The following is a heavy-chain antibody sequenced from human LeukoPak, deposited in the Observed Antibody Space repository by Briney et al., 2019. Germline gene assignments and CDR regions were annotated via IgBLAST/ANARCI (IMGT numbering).Heavy chain of an antibody. D-gene: IGHD3-22*01. CDR1: GGSISNTNSY. Sequence: SETLSLTCTVSGGSISNTNSYWAWTRQPPGKGLEWIGSIYHSATTYYNPSIESRASMTLDTSKNQFSLKLSSVTAADTAVYYCARVNVQAVVITGYYHMDLWGEGTTVTVSS. J-gene: IGHJ6*03. CDR2: IYHSATT. CDR3: ARVNVQAVVITGYYHMDL. V-gene: IGHV4-39*07.